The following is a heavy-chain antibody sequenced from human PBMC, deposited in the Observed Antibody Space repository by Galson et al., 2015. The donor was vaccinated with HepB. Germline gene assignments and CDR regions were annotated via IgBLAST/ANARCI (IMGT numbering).Heavy chain of an antibody. Sequence: ETLSLTCAVSGFSISSSTWWGWIRQTPGKGLEWIGYIFYSGRTYYNPPLKSRVTMSVDTSKNQFSLKLSSVTAVDTAVYYCARSRGYGDYGYYYGMDVWGQGTRVTVSS. D-gene: IGHD4-17*01. CDR1: GFSISSSTW. V-gene: IGHV4-28*01. J-gene: IGHJ6*02. CDR3: ARSRGYGDYGYYYGMDV. CDR2: IFYSGRT.